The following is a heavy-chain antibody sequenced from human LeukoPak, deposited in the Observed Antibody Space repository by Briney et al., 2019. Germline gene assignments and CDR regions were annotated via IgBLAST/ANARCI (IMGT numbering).Heavy chain of an antibody. CDR3: ARTVAVAGHYYYYYMDV. CDR1: GYTFTGYY. V-gene: IGHV1-2*02. D-gene: IGHD6-19*01. CDR2: INPNSGGT. J-gene: IGHJ6*03. Sequence: VASVKVSCKASGYTFTGYYMHWARQAPGQGLEWMGWINPNSGGTNYAQKFQGRVTMTRDTSISTAYMELSRLRSDDTAVYYCARTVAVAGHYYYYYMDVWGKGTTVTVSS.